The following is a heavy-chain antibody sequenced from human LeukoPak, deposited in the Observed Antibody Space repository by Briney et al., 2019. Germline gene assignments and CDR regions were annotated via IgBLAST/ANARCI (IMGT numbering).Heavy chain of an antibody. D-gene: IGHD7-27*01. CDR1: GCTFTSYG. J-gene: IGHJ4*02. Sequence: GASVKVSCKASGCTFTSYGISWVRQAPGQGLEWMGWISAYNGNTNYAQKLQGRVTMTTDTSASTAYMELRSLRSDDTAVYYCARDIDAGEFDYWGQGTLVTVSS. CDR3: ARDIDAGEFDY. CDR2: ISAYNGNT. V-gene: IGHV1-18*01.